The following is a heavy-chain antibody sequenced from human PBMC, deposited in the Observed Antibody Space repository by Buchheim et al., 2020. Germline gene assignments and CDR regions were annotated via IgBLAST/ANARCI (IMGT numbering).Heavy chain of an antibody. CDR3: ARGKMAPTKFDY. CDR2: INHSGST. D-gene: IGHD2-8*01. J-gene: IGHJ4*02. CDR1: GGSFSGYY. V-gene: IGHV4-34*01. Sequence: QVQLQQWGAGLLKPSETLSLTCAVYGGSFSGYYWSWIRRPPGKGLEWIGEINHSGSTNYNPSLKSRVTISVDTSQNQFSLKLSSVTAADTAVYYCARGKMAPTKFDYWGQGTL.